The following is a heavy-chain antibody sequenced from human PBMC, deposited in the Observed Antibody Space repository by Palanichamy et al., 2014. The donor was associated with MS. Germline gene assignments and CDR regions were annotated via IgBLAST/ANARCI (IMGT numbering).Heavy chain of an antibody. Sequence: QLVEVWGRAWSSLGGPVRLSCAASGFTFSSYWMSWVRQASREGGWSGWPNIKQDGSEKYYVDSVKGRFTISRDNAKNSLYLQMNSLRAEDTAVYYCARDVGYCSSTSCYTIIRWFDPWGQGTLVTVSS. CDR3: ARDVGYCSSTSCYTIIRWFDP. V-gene: IGHV3-7*03. CDR2: IKQDGSEK. CDR1: GFTFSSYW. D-gene: IGHD2-2*02. J-gene: IGHJ5*02.